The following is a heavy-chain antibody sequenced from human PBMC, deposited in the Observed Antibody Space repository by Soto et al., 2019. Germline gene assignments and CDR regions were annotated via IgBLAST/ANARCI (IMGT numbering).Heavy chain of an antibody. V-gene: IGHV3-21*01. D-gene: IGHD4-17*01. Sequence: GGSLRLSCAASGFTFSSYSMNWVRQAPGKGLEWVSSISSSSSYIYYADSVKGRFTISRDNAKNSLYLQMNSLRAEDTAVYYCARDSTEPDYGDYQNYYYYGMDVWGQGTTVTVSS. CDR2: ISSSSSYI. J-gene: IGHJ6*02. CDR3: ARDSTEPDYGDYQNYYYYGMDV. CDR1: GFTFSSYS.